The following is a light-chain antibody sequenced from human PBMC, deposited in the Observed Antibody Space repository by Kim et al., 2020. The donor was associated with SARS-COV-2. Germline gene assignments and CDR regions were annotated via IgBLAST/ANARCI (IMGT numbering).Light chain of an antibody. J-gene: IGLJ3*02. CDR3: QSYDSSNQV. V-gene: IGLV6-57*03. CDR1: SGGIASNY. CDR2: EDN. Sequence: GKTGTISCTRSSGGIASNYVEWCQQRPGGAPPTVIYEDNKSPSGVPDRFSGSIDSASNSASLTISGLETEDEADYCCQSYDSSNQVFGGGTKVTVL.